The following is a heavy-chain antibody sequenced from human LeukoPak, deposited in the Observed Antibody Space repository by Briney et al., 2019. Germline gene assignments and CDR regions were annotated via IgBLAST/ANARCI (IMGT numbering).Heavy chain of an antibody. CDR1: GYTFTSYG. J-gene: IGHJ4*02. CDR3: ARDSFALFGIVMVRGVLLPNFDY. CDR2: ISSYNGNT. Sequence: ASVKVSCKASGYTFTSYGINWVRQAPGQGLEWMGWISSYNGNTNYAQKLQGRVTMTTDTSTSTAYMALRSLRSDDTGVYYCARDSFALFGIVMVRGVLLPNFDYWGQGTLVTVSS. D-gene: IGHD3-10*01. V-gene: IGHV1-18*01.